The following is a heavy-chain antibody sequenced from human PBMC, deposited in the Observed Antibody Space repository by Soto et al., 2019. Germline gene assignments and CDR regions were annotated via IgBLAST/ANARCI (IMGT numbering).Heavy chain of an antibody. D-gene: IGHD3-3*01. V-gene: IGHV3-30-3*01. J-gene: IGHJ1*01. CDR3: RVSRDFQH. Sequence: QVQLVESGGGVVQPGRSLRLSCAASGFTFSSYAMHWVRQAPGKGLEWVAVISYDGSNKYYADSVKGRFTISRDNSKNTLYLQMNSLRAEVTAVYYCRVSRDFQHCGQGTLVTVSS. CDR1: GFTFSSYA. CDR2: ISYDGSNK.